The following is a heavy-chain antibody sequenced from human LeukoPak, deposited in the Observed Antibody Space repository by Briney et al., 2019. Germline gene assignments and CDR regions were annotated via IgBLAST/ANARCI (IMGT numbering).Heavy chain of an antibody. J-gene: IGHJ6*02. V-gene: IGHV4-59*01. Sequence: PSETLSLTCTVSGGSISSYYGSWIRQPPGKGLEWIGYIYYSGSTNYNPSLKSRVTISVDTSKNQFSLKLSSVTAADTAVYSCARYYYDSSGYYYYYYGMDVWGQGTTVTVSS. CDR1: GGSISSYY. CDR3: ARYYYDSSGYYYYYYGMDV. CDR2: IYYSGST. D-gene: IGHD3-22*01.